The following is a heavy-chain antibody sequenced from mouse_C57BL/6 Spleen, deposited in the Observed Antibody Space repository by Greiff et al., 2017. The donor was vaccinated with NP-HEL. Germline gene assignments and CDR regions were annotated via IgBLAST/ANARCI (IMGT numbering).Heavy chain of an antibody. CDR1: GYAFSSSW. CDR3: AREGLRRGEFDY. J-gene: IGHJ2*01. D-gene: IGHD2-4*01. CDR2: IYPGDGDT. Sequence: QVQLKESGPELVKPGASVKISCKASGYAFSSSWMNWVKQRPGKGLEWIGRIYPGDGDTNYNGKFKGKATLTADKSSSTAYMQLSSLTSEDSAVYFCAREGLRRGEFDYWGQGTTLTVSS. V-gene: IGHV1-82*01.